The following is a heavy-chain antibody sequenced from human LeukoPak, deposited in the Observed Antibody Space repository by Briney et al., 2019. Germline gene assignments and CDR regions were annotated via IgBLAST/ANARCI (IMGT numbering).Heavy chain of an antibody. CDR1: GGSISSSNW. V-gene: IGHV4-4*02. J-gene: IGHJ4*02. D-gene: IGHD3-22*01. CDR3: ARRAAGYYYDSRVPIDY. Sequence: SETLSLTCAVSGGSISSSNWWGWVRQPPGKGLEWIGEIYHSGSTNYNPSLKSRVTISVDKSKNQFSLKLSSVTAADTAVYYCARRAAGYYYDSRVPIDYWGQGTLVTVSS. CDR2: IYHSGST.